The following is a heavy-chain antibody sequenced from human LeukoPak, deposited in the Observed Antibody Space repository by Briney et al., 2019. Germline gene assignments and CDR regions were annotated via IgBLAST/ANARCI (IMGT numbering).Heavy chain of an antibody. Sequence: GGSLRLSCAASGFTFSDYSMTWIRQAPGEGLEWVSYISSSDSTIYYANSVKGRFTISRDNAKNSLFLQMNSLSAEDTAVYYCARSGPHYYYGLDVWGQGTTVTVSS. V-gene: IGHV3-11*01. CDR2: ISSSDSTI. J-gene: IGHJ6*02. D-gene: IGHD3-3*01. CDR3: ARSGPHYYYGLDV. CDR1: GFTFSDYS.